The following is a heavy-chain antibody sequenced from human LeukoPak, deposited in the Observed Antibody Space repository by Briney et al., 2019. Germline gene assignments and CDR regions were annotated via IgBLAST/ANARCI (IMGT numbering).Heavy chain of an antibody. CDR3: AKDDYDFWSGYYGSGPFDY. Sequence: GGSLRLSCAASGFTFSSYAMSWVRQAPGKGLEWVSAISGSGGSTYYADSVKGRFTISRDNSKNTLYLQMNSLRGEDTAVYYCAKDDYDFWSGYYGSGPFDYWGQGTLVTVSS. V-gene: IGHV3-23*01. CDR2: ISGSGGST. CDR1: GFTFSSYA. J-gene: IGHJ4*02. D-gene: IGHD3-3*01.